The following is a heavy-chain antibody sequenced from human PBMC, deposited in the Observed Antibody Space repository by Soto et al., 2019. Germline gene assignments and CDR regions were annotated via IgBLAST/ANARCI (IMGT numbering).Heavy chain of an antibody. J-gene: IGHJ4*02. D-gene: IGHD3-22*01. CDR2: VIPIFGTA. CDR1: GGTFSSYA. Sequence: GASVKVSCKASGGTFSSYAISWVRQAPGQGLEWMGGVIPIFGTANYAQKFQGRVTITADESTSTAYMELSSLRPEDTAVYYCARDITGYYDSSGYHYWGQGTLVTVSS. CDR3: ARDITGYYDSSGYHY. V-gene: IGHV1-69*13.